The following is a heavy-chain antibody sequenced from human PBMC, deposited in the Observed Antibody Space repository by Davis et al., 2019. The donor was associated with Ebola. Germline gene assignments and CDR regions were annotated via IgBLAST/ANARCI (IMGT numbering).Heavy chain of an antibody. D-gene: IGHD1-7*01. V-gene: IGHV3-7*01. Sequence: PGGSLRLSCAASGFSFSSYWLTWVRQVPGRGLEWVANIKQDGSVRYYVDSVKGRFTNSRDNAKNSLFLQMNRLRAEDTAVYYCARDPRITATVGYFDYWGQGTVVAVSS. CDR3: ARDPRITATVGYFDY. CDR1: GFSFSSYW. CDR2: IKQDGSVR. J-gene: IGHJ4*02.